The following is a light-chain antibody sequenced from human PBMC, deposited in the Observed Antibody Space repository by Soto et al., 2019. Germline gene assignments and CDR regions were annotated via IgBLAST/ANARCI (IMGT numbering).Light chain of an antibody. J-gene: IGKJ1*01. CDR2: LGS. V-gene: IGKV2-28*01. CDR1: QSLLHSNGYNY. Sequence: DIVMTQSPLSLPVTPGEPASISCRSSQSLLHSNGYNYLDWYLQKPGQSPQLLIYLGSNRASGVPDRFSGSGSGTDFTLKISRVEAEDVGVYYCQQYINYFRTFGQGTKVEIK. CDR3: QQYINYFRT.